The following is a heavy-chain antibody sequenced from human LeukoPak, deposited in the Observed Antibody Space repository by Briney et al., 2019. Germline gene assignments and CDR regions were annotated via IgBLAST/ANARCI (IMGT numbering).Heavy chain of an antibody. CDR2: IYTSGST. Sequence: SETLSLTCSVSGRSISSYYWSWLRRSAGKGLEGIGRIYTSGSTNYNPSLKSRVTISVDTSKNQFSLKLRSVTAADTAVYYCARDLKAGRVRGVTGLRENWFDPWGQGTLVTVSS. CDR1: GRSISSYY. D-gene: IGHD3-10*01. CDR3: ARDLKAGRVRGVTGLRENWFDP. V-gene: IGHV4-4*07. J-gene: IGHJ5*02.